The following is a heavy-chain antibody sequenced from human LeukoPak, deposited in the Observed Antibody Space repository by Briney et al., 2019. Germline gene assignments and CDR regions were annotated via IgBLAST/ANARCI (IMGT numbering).Heavy chain of an antibody. V-gene: IGHV1-2*02. CDR2: INPNSGGT. Sequence: ASVKVSCKASGYTFTGYYMHWVRQAPGQGLEWMGWINPNSGGTNYAQKFQGRVTMTRDTSINTAYMELSRLRSDDTAVYYCARGYSSGWYYFDYWGQGTLVTVSS. D-gene: IGHD6-19*01. CDR3: ARGYSSGWYYFDY. J-gene: IGHJ4*02. CDR1: GYTFTGYY.